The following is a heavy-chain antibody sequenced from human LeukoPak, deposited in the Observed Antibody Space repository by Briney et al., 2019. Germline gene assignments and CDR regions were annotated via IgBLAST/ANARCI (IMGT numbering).Heavy chain of an antibody. CDR1: GFTFSNAW. V-gene: IGHV3-53*01. D-gene: IGHD3-10*01. Sequence: GGSLRLSFAASGFTFSNAWMSWVRQAPGKGLEWVSVLYSGGNTYYADSVKGRFTISRDNSKNTLYLQMNSLRAEDTAVYYCARYDGGSGPFDYWGQGTLVTVSS. CDR3: ARYDGGSGPFDY. CDR2: LYSGGNT. J-gene: IGHJ4*02.